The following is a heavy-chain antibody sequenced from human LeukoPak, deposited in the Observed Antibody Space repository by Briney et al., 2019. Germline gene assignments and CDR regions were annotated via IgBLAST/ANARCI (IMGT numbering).Heavy chain of an antibody. J-gene: IGHJ5*02. V-gene: IGHV4-61*02. CDR3: ARGFDP. CDR1: GGSITSGNYY. CDR2: IYASGNT. Sequence: SETLSLTCTVSGGSITSGNYYWCWIRQPAGKGLEWIGRIYASGNTTYTPSLESRVTISVDTSKNQFSLRLSSVTAADTAVYYCARGFDPWGQGTLVTVSS.